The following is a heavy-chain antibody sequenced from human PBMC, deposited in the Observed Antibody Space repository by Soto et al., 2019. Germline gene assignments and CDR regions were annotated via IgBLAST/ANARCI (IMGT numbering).Heavy chain of an antibody. CDR3: ARDSSPSYYYDSRGYYQPVGDLDYYYGMDV. CDR1: GFTLDDFA. Sequence: PGGSLRLSCVASGFTLDDFAMHWVRQAPGKGLEWVSGMSWNRGSIVYADSVKGRFTISRDNAKNSLYLQMNSLRDEDTAVYYCARDSSPSYYYDSRGYYQPVGDLDYYYGMDVWGQGTTVTVSS. V-gene: IGHV3-9*01. CDR2: MSWNRGSI. J-gene: IGHJ6*02. D-gene: IGHD3-22*01.